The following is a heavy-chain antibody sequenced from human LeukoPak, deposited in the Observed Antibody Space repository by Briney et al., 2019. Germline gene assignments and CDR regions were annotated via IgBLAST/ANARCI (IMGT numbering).Heavy chain of an antibody. Sequence: GGSLRVSCAASGFTFSSYWMSWVRQAPGKGLEWVGRIKSKTDGGTADYAAPVKGRFTISRDDSKNTLYLQMNSLKTEDTAVYYCNSFDSSGARGGAGFDYWGQGTLVTVSS. D-gene: IGHD3-22*01. CDR3: NSFDSSGARGGAGFDY. V-gene: IGHV3-15*01. CDR2: IKSKTDGGTA. J-gene: IGHJ4*02. CDR1: GFTFSSYW.